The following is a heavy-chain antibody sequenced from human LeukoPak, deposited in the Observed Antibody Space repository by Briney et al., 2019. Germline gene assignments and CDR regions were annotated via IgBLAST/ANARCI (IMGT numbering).Heavy chain of an antibody. CDR3: ARGVDRTSWYSFHY. CDR2: MNPNSGKT. D-gene: IGHD1-26*01. Sequence: ASVKGSSTASVYTFTNYDIDWGRQATGQGLEWMGWMNPNSGKTGYAQKFQGRVTLTRNTSISTAYMELSSLRSEGTAVYYCARGVDRTSWYSFHYWGQGTLVTVSS. J-gene: IGHJ4*02. CDR1: VYTFTNYD. V-gene: IGHV1-8*03.